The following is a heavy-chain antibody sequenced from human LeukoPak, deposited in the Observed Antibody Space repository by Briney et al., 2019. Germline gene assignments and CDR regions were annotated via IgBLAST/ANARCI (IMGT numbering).Heavy chain of an antibody. CDR2: IYTSGST. Sequence: PLETLSLTCTVSGGSVGSGTYYWNWIRQPAGKGLEWIGRIYTSGSTNYNPSLKSRLTISIDTSNNQFSLELSSVTAADTAVYYCARQGGSGDQNYYYYYYMDVWGKGTTVTVSS. V-gene: IGHV4-61*02. CDR1: GGSVGSGTYY. D-gene: IGHD4-17*01. J-gene: IGHJ6*03. CDR3: ARQGGSGDQNYYYYYYMDV.